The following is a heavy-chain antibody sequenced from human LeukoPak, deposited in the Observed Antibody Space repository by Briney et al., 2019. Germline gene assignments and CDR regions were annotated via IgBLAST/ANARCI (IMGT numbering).Heavy chain of an antibody. V-gene: IGHV1-2*02. CDR2: INPNTGDT. J-gene: IGHJ4*02. Sequence: ASVKVSCKASGYTFTDYYIHWVRQAPGQGLEWMGWINPNTGDTNYAQRFQGRVTMTRDMSISTAYMELSSLRSEDTAVYYCATSEDSLYVSFDYWGQGTLVTVSS. D-gene: IGHD3-16*01. CDR1: GYTFTDYY. CDR3: ATSEDSLYVSFDY.